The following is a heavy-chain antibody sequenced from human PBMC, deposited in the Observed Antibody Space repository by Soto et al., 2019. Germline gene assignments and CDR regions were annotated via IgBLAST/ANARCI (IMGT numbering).Heavy chain of an antibody. CDR2: INHSGST. CDR1: GGSFSGYY. V-gene: IGHV4-34*01. J-gene: IGHJ6*02. Sequence: QVQLQQWGAGLLKPSETLSLTCAVYGGSFSGYYWSWIRQPPGKGLEWIGEINHSGSTNYNPSLKSRVTTAVDTPKTQFSLQLSSVSVADTAVYYCARVTGRYYYGMDVWGQGTRVTVSS. CDR3: ARVTGRYYYGMDV.